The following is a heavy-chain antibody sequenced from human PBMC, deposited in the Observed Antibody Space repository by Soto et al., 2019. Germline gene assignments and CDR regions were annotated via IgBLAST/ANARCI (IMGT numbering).Heavy chain of an antibody. J-gene: IGHJ5*02. D-gene: IGHD2-2*02. V-gene: IGHV3-43D*04. Sequence: PGGSLRLSCAASGFTFDDYAMHWVRQAPGKGLEWVSLISWDGGRTYYADSVRGRFIVSRDSSKNSLYLQRSSLRVEDTALYYCANDVCSGSTTGCYTRLDVWGQGALVTVSS. CDR1: GFTFDDYA. CDR3: ANDVCSGSTTGCYTRLDV. CDR2: ISWDGGRT.